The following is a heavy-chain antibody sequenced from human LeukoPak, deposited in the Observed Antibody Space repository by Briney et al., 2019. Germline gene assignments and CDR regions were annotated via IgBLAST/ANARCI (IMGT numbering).Heavy chain of an antibody. Sequence: GASVKVSCKASGGTFSCYAISWVRQAPGQGLEWMGGLIPIFGTANYAQKFQGRVTITADESTSTAYMELSSLRSEDTAVYYCARTQLEYSYSVWGQGTLVTVSS. CDR3: ARTQLEYSYSV. CDR2: LIPIFGTA. D-gene: IGHD5-18*01. CDR1: GGTFSCYA. V-gene: IGHV1-69*13. J-gene: IGHJ4*02.